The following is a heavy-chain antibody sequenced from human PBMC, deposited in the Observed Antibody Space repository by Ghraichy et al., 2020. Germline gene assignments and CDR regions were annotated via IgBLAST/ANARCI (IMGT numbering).Heavy chain of an antibody. CDR3: ARDRGSGWYYSDY. J-gene: IGHJ4*02. V-gene: IGHV3-33*01. CDR2: IWYDGSNK. D-gene: IGHD6-19*01. CDR1: GFTFSSYG. Sequence: GGSLRLSCAASGFTFSSYGMHWVRQAPGKGLEWVAVIWYDGSNKYYADSVKGRFTISRDNSKNTLYLQMNSLRAEDTALYYCARDRGSGWYYSDYWGQGTLVTVSS.